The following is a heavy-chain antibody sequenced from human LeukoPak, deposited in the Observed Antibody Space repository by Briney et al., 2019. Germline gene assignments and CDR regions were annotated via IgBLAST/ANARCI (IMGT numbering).Heavy chain of an antibody. D-gene: IGHD6-19*01. CDR2: INEGGGLT. V-gene: IGHV3-7*01. CDR3: ARVGRNGWDFDH. Sequence: GGSLRLSCAASGFTVSSNYMTWVRQAPGKGLEWVTIINEGGGLTFYVDSVKGRFSISRDNSKNSLSLQMSTLRVEDTAMYYCARVGRNGWDFDHWGQGTLVTVSS. CDR1: GFTVSSNY. J-gene: IGHJ4*02.